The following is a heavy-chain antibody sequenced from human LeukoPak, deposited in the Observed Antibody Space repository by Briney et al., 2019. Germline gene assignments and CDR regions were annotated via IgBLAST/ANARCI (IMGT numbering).Heavy chain of an antibody. Sequence: GGSLRPSCAASGFTFSSYAMSWVRQAPGKGLEWVSAISGSGGSTYYADSVKGRFTISRDNSKNTLYLQMNSLRAEDTAVYYCAKEEGYLVGARPLDYWGQGTLVTVSS. J-gene: IGHJ4*02. D-gene: IGHD1-26*01. CDR2: ISGSGGST. V-gene: IGHV3-23*01. CDR1: GFTFSSYA. CDR3: AKEEGYLVGARPLDY.